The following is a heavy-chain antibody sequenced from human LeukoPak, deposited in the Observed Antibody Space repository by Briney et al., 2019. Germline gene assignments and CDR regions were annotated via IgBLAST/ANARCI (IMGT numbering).Heavy chain of an antibody. Sequence: GGSLRLSCAASGFTVSSNYMSWVRQAPGKGLEWVSVIYSGGSTYYADSVKGRFTISRHNSINTLYLQMNSLRAEDTAVYYCARACQSGYQYSYGMDVWGQGTTVTVSS. D-gene: IGHD3-3*01. V-gene: IGHV3-53*04. J-gene: IGHJ6*02. CDR3: ARACQSGYQYSYGMDV. CDR2: IYSGGST. CDR1: GFTVSSNY.